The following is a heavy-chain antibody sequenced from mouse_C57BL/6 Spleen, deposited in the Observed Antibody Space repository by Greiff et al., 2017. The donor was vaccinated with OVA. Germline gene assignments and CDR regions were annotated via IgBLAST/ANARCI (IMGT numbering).Heavy chain of an antibody. CDR2: IHPNSGGT. Sequence: VKQRPGQGLEWIGMIHPNSGGTNYNEKFKSKATLTVDKSSSTAYMQLSSLTSEDSAVYYCARGRGNYDYAMDYWGQGTSVTVSS. D-gene: IGHD2-1*01. V-gene: IGHV1-64*01. J-gene: IGHJ4*01. CDR3: ARGRGNYDYAMDY.